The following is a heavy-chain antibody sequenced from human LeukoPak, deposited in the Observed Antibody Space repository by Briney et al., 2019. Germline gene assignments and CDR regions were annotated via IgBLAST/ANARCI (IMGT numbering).Heavy chain of an antibody. D-gene: IGHD6-13*01. CDR1: GFTFSSYS. J-gene: IGHJ4*02. V-gene: IGHV3-21*01. CDR2: ISSSSSYI. Sequence: PGGSLRLSCAASGFTFSSYSMNWVRQAPGKGLEWVSSISSSSSYIYYADSVKGRFTISRDNAKNSLYLQMNSLRAEDTAVYYCARVSSSSWYSPTVDYFDYWGQGPLVTVSS. CDR3: ARVSSSSWYSPTVDYFDY.